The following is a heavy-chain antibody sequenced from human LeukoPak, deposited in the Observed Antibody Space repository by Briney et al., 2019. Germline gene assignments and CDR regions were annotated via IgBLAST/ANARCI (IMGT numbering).Heavy chain of an antibody. Sequence: GGSLRLSCAASGFTFSNYAMSWVRQAPGKGLEWVSAIVGSGSSTYYADSVKGRFTISRDNSKNTLYLQLNRLRAGDTAVYYCAKWGDYDILTGYYDSDYWGQGTLVTVSS. CDR3: AKWGDYDILTGYYDSDY. CDR1: GFTFSNYA. J-gene: IGHJ4*02. D-gene: IGHD3-9*01. CDR2: IVGSGSST. V-gene: IGHV3-23*01.